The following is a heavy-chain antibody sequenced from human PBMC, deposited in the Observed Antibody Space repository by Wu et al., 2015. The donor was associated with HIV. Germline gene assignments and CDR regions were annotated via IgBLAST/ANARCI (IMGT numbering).Heavy chain of an antibody. D-gene: IGHD2-15*01. V-gene: IGHV1-2*02. CDR2: MNPNSGGT. CDR3: ARDYCSGGFCHYFFDS. CDR1: GYTSTGHY. J-gene: IGHJ4*02. Sequence: QVQLLQSGAEVKKPGASVEVSCQTSGYTSTGHYTHWVRQAPGQRPEWMGWMNPNSGGTTFAPKFQGRITMTRDTSTSTAYLEVRGLRADDTAVYYCARDYCSGGFCHYFFDSWGQGTLVTVSS.